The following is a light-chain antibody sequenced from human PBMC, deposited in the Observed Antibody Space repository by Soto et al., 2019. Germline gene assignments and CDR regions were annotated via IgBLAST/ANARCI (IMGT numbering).Light chain of an antibody. CDR2: EVS. CDR1: SSDVGGYNY. CDR3: SSYTSSSTVV. Sequence: QSVLTQPASVSGSPGQWITISCTGTSSDVGGYNYVSWYQQHPGKAPKLMIYEVSNRPSGVSNRFSGSKSGNTASLTIAGLQAEDEADYCCSSYTSSSTVVFGGGTKVTVL. V-gene: IGLV2-14*01. J-gene: IGLJ2*01.